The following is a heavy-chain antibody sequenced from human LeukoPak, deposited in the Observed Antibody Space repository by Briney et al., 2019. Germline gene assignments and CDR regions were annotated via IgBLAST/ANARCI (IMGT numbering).Heavy chain of an antibody. D-gene: IGHD2-15*01. J-gene: IGHJ4*02. CDR3: AKGPQVAEFDY. CDR2: ISSGGST. V-gene: IGHV3-66*01. CDR1: GFTVSSNY. Sequence: GGSLRLSCEASGFTVSSNYMSWVRQAPGRGLEWVSLISSGGSTHYADSVKGRFTNSRDNSKNTLYLQMNSLRAEDTAVYYCAKGPQVAEFDYWGQGTLVTVSS.